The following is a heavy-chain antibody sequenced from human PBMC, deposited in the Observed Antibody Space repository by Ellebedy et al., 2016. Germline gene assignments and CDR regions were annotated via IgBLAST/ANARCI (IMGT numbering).Heavy chain of an antibody. J-gene: IGHJ6*02. Sequence: ETLSLTCTVSGGSIISGSYYWGWIRQPPGKGLEWVSSISSSSYIYYADSVKGRFTISRDNAKNSLYLQMNSLRAEDTAVYYCAKDGPGKVYGMDVWGQGTTVTVSS. CDR3: AKDGPGKVYGMDV. CDR1: GGSIISGSYY. CDR2: ISSSSYI. D-gene: IGHD3-10*01. V-gene: IGHV3-69-1*01.